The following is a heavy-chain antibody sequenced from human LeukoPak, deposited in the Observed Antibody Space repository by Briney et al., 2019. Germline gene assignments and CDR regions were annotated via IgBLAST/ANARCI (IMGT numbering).Heavy chain of an antibody. J-gene: IGHJ6*03. CDR3: AKSCSSTSCYTEYYYYYMDV. D-gene: IGHD2-2*02. Sequence: GGSLRLSCAASGFTFSSYAMSSVRQAPGKGLEWVSAISGSGGSTYYADSVKGRFTISRDNSKNTLYLQMNSLRAEDTAVYYCAKSCSSTSCYTEYYYYYMDVWGKGTTVTVSS. V-gene: IGHV3-23*01. CDR2: ISGSGGST. CDR1: GFTFSSYA.